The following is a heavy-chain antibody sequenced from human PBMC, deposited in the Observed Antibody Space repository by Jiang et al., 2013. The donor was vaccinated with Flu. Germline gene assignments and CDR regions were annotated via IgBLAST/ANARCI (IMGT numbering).Heavy chain of an antibody. D-gene: IGHD2-2*01. J-gene: IGHJ4*02. CDR2: IRFDGSNK. Sequence: ASGFTFSSYGMHWVRQAPGKGLEWVAFIRFDGSNKYYADSVKGRFSISRDNSKNTLYLQMNSLRAEDTAVYYCAKGLAVVPAAMSYWGQGTLVTVSS. CDR1: GFTFSSYG. V-gene: IGHV3-30*02. CDR3: AKGLAVVPAAMSY.